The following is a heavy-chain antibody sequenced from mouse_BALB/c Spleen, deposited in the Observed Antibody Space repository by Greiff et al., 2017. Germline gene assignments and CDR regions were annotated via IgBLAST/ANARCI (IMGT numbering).Heavy chain of an antibody. J-gene: IGHJ2*01. CDR3: ARDRVLGSYYFDY. V-gene: IGHV5-6-3*01. Sequence: EVKLQESGGGLVQPGGSLKLSCAASGFTFSSYGMSWVRQTPDKRLELVATINSNGGSTYYPDSVKGRFTISRDNAKNTLYLQMSSLKSEDTAMYYCARDRVLGSYYFDYWGQGTTLTVSS. CDR2: INSNGGST. CDR1: GFTFSSYG. D-gene: IGHD3-1*01.